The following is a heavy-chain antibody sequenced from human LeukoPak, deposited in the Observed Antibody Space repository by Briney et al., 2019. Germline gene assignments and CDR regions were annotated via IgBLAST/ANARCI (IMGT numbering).Heavy chain of an antibody. CDR1: GFTFSSNY. CDR3: ARALRSPGDSGLDY. D-gene: IGHD3-10*01. V-gene: IGHV3-74*03. J-gene: IGHJ4*02. Sequence: GGSLRLSCAASGFTFSSNYMHWVRQAPGKGQVWVSRINIDGSDTTYADFVKGRFTIPRDNAKNTLYLEMNSLRAEDTAVYYCARALRSPGDSGLDYWGQGALVTVSS. CDR2: INIDGSDT.